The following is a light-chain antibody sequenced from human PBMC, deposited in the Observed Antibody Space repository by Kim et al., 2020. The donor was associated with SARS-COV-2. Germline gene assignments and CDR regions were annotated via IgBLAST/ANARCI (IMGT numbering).Light chain of an antibody. Sequence: QSVTVSCTGTSSDVGGYNYVSWYQQYPGKAPKLIIYEVSKRPSGVPDRFSGSKSDNTASLTVSGLQAEDEADYFCSSYGGTNNYYVFGTGTKVTVL. CDR2: EVS. J-gene: IGLJ1*01. V-gene: IGLV2-8*01. CDR3: SSYGGTNNYYV. CDR1: SSDVGGYNY.